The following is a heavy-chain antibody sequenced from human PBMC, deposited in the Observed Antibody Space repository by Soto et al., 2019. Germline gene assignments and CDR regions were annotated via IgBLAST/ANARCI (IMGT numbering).Heavy chain of an antibody. D-gene: IGHD3-3*01. CDR2: IKPDGSEK. CDR3: ARAEDYDFWSGPPKYFDN. CDR1: GFTCRSYL. J-gene: IGHJ4*02. Sequence: GGSLRLSCATSGFTCRSYLMTWVRQSPGKGPEWVANIKPDGSEKQYVASVKGRFTVSRDNAKKSLDLQMNSLRVEDTAVYYCARAEDYDFWSGPPKYFDNWGQGTQVTVSS. V-gene: IGHV3-7*03.